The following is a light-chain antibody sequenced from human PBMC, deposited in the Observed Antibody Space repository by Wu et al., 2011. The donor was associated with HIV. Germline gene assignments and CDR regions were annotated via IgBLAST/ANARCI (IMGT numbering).Light chain of an antibody. J-gene: IGKJ2*01. V-gene: IGKV3-11*01. CDR3: QQYATSPHT. Sequence: EIVLTQSPATLSLSPGERATLSCRASQSVSHYLAWYQQKPGQAPRLLIHDASNRATGIPARFSGSGSGTDFTLTISRLEPEDSAVYYCQQYATSPHTFGRGPSWR. CDR2: DAS. CDR1: QSVSHY.